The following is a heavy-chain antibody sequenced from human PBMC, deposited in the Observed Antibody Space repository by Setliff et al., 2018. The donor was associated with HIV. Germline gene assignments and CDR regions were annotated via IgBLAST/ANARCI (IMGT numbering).Heavy chain of an antibody. D-gene: IGHD2-2*01. V-gene: IGHV4-59*01. Sequence: SETLSLTCIVSGASISSDTWSWIRQPPGKGLQWIGFIYNSEMINYNPSLKSRVSMSLDTSKNQFSLKLTSVTAADTAVYYCARRGTSSNWFGPWGQGTLVTVSS. CDR1: GASISSDT. CDR3: ARRGTSSNWFGP. J-gene: IGHJ5*02. CDR2: IYNSEMI.